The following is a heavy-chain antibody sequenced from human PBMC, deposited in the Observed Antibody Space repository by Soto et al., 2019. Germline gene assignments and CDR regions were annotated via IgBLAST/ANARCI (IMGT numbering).Heavy chain of an antibody. V-gene: IGHV3-74*01. CDR2: IDNDGSST. D-gene: IGHD2-15*01. CDR3: AKDHGGQVYYFDY. J-gene: IGHJ4*02. Sequence: GSLRLSCAASGFTFSSFWMHWVRQAPGKGLVWVSHIDNDGSSTNYADSVKGRFTISRDNAKNTLYLQMNSLRAEDTAVYYCAKDHGGQVYYFDYWGQGTLVTVSS. CDR1: GFTFSSFW.